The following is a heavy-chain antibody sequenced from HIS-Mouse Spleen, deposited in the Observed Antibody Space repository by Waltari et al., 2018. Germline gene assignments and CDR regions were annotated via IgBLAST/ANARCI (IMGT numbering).Heavy chain of an antibody. D-gene: IGHD6-13*01. J-gene: IGHJ4*02. V-gene: IGHV4-34*01. CDR1: GGSLSGYD. CDR3: ARFAAAAGRWYFDY. CDR2: DNHSGST. Sequence: QVQLQQWGAGLLKPSETLSLTCAVHGGSLSGYDWSWLRQPPGTGLEWIGEDNHSGSTNYNPSLKSRVTISVDTSKNQFSLKLSSVTAADTAVYYCARFAAAAGRWYFDYWGQGTLVTVSS.